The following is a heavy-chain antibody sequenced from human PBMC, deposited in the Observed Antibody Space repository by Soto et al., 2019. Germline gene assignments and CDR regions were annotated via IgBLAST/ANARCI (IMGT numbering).Heavy chain of an antibody. J-gene: IGHJ6*02. V-gene: IGHV4-59*01. CDR2: IYYSGST. Sequence: PSETLSLTCTVSGGYISSYYWTWIRQPPGKGLEWIGYIYYSGSTNYNPSLKSRVTMSVDTSKSQFSLKLTSVTAADTAVYYCARGEDAFFYYGLDVWGQGITVTVSS. CDR1: GGYISSYY. CDR3: ARGEDAFFYYGLDV.